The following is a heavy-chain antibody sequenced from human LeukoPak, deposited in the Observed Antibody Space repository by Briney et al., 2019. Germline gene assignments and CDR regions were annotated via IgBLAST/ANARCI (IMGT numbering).Heavy chain of an antibody. J-gene: IGHJ4*02. V-gene: IGHV3-53*05. CDR3: AKDLGR. CDR1: GFTVSSNY. CDR2: IYTGDDT. Sequence: PGGSLRLSCAASGFTVSSNYMSWVRQAPGKGLEWVSVIYTGDDTYYADSVKGRFIISRDNSKNTLYLQMNSLRAEDTAVYYCAKDLGRWGQGTLVTVSS. D-gene: IGHD3-16*01.